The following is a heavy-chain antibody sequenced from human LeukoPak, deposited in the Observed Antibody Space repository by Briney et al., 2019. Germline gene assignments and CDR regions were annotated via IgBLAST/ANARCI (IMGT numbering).Heavy chain of an antibody. CDR3: AKNPLHASGGGN. Sequence: GGSLRLSCAASGFTFSSYAMSWVRQAPGKGLEWVSAISGSGGSTYYADSVKGRFTISRDNAKNSLYLQMSSLKSEDTAVYYCAKNPLHASGGGNWGQGTLVTVSS. CDR1: GFTFSSYA. J-gene: IGHJ4*02. V-gene: IGHV3-23*01. D-gene: IGHD5-12*01. CDR2: ISGSGGST.